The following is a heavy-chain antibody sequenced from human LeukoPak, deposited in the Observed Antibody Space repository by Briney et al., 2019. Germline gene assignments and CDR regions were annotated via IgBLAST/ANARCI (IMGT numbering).Heavy chain of an antibody. D-gene: IGHD3-16*01. CDR1: GYSISSGYY. J-gene: IGHJ5*02. Sequence: SETLSLTCTVSGYSISSGYYWGWIRQPPGKGVEWIGSIYHSGSTYYNPSLKSRVTISVDTSKNQFSLKLSSVTAADTAVYYCAREGDRFDPWGQGTLVTVSS. CDR2: IYHSGST. CDR3: AREGDRFDP. V-gene: IGHV4-38-2*02.